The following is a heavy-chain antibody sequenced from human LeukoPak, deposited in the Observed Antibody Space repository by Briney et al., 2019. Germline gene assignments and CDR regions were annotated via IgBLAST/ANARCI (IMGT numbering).Heavy chain of an antibody. Sequence: GRSLRLSCAASGFSFSSYAMRWVRQAPGKGLEWVSGISCSGGSTYYADSVKGRFNVYRDNANNTLYLQMNSRRAEDTAVYYCAKGRTGYYFDYWGQGTLVTVCS. D-gene: IGHD1-1*01. CDR2: ISCSGGST. CDR3: AKGRTGYYFDY. V-gene: IGHV3-23*01. J-gene: IGHJ4*02. CDR1: GFSFSSYA.